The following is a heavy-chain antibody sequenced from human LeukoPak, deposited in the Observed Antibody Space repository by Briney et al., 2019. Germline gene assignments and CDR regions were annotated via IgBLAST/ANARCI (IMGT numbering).Heavy chain of an antibody. Sequence: GESLRLSCAASGFTFSSYEMNWVRQAPGKGLEWVSYISSSGSTIYYADSVKGRFTISRDNAKNSLYLQMNSLRAEDTAVYYCARVDYYDSSVLPDYWGQGTLVTVSS. CDR1: GFTFSSYE. V-gene: IGHV3-48*03. CDR2: ISSSGSTI. D-gene: IGHD3-22*01. J-gene: IGHJ4*02. CDR3: ARVDYYDSSVLPDY.